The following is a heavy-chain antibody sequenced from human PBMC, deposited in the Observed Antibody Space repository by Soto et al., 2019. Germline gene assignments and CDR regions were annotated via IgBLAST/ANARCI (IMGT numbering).Heavy chain of an antibody. CDR1: GGAFSSYA. CDR2: IIPMFGAA. V-gene: IGHV1-69*12. D-gene: IGHD6-13*01. Sequence: VQLVQSGAEVKKPGSSVKVSCKASGGAFSSYAISWVRQAPGQGLEWMGGIIPMFGAANYAQKFQGRVTITADESTSTAYIELNSLRSEYTAVYYCARASGYSSSSWYGDYWGQGTLVTVSS. CDR3: ARASGYSSSSWYGDY. J-gene: IGHJ4*02.